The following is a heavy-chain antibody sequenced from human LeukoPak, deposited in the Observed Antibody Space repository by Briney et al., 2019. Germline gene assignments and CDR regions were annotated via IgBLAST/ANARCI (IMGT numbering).Heavy chain of an antibody. CDR2: IYYSGST. Sequence: SETLSLTCTVSGGSISSSSYYWGWIRQPPGKGLEWIGSIYYSGSTYYNPSLKSRVTISVDTSKNQFSLKLSSVTAADTAVYYCARQEGLRSLEWLSLYMDVWGKGTTVTVSS. D-gene: IGHD3-3*01. CDR3: ARQEGLRSLEWLSLYMDV. CDR1: GGSISSSSYY. V-gene: IGHV4-39*01. J-gene: IGHJ6*03.